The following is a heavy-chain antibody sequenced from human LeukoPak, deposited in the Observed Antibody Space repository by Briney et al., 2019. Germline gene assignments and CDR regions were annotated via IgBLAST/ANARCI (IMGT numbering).Heavy chain of an antibody. D-gene: IGHD2-21*01. J-gene: IGHJ6*03. CDR2: IYHSGST. CDR1: GGSISSGGYS. V-gene: IGHV4-30-2*01. CDR3: ARSILWVGFYYYYMDV. Sequence: SETLSLTCAVSGGSISSGGYSWSWLRQPPGKGLEWIGYIYHSGSTYYNPSLKSRVTISVDRSKNQFSLKLSSVTAADTAVYYCARSILWVGFYYYYMDVWGKGTTVTVSS.